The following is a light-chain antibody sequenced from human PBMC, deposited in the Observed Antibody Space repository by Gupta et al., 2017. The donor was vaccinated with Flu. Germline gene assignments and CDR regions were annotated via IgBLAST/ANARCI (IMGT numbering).Light chain of an antibody. CDR1: QSVRSDY. J-gene: IGKJ2*02. V-gene: IGKV3-20*01. CDR2: GAS. Sequence: GTLCLSPGERATLACRASQSVRSDYLAWYQQKPGQAPRLLFYGASSRATGIPDRFSGSGSGTDFTLTISRLAPEDFAVYYCQQDGDSPRTFGQGTKLEIK. CDR3: QQDGDSPRT.